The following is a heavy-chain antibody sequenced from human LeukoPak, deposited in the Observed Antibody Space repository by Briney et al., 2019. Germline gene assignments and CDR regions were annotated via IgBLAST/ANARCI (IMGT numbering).Heavy chain of an antibody. D-gene: IGHD6-13*01. Sequence: GGSLRLSCAASGFTFDDYAMHWVRHAPGKGLEGVSGISWNSGSIGYADSVKGRFTISRDNAKNSLYLQMNSLRAEDTALYYCAKERQTAAATSFQHWGQGTLVTVSS. J-gene: IGHJ1*01. CDR1: GFTFDDYA. V-gene: IGHV3-9*01. CDR3: AKERQTAAATSFQH. CDR2: ISWNSGSI.